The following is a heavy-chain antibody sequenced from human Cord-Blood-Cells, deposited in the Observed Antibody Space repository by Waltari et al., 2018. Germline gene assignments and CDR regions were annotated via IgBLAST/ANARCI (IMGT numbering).Heavy chain of an antibody. V-gene: IGHV1-69*01. CDR2: IIPIFGTA. J-gene: IGHJ3*02. CDR3: ARVGSGYYHDAFDI. Sequence: VSCKASGGTFRSYAISWVRQAPGQGLEWMGGIIPIFGTANYAQKFQGRVTITADESTSTAYMELSSLRSEDTAVYYCARVGSGYYHDAFDIWGQGTMVTVSS. CDR1: GGTFRSYA. D-gene: IGHD3-3*01.